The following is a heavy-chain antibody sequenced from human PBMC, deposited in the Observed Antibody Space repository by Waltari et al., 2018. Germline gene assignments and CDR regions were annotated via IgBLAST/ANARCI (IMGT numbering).Heavy chain of an antibody. CDR3: TRDRGGIAAHGEYYFDY. CDR2: IRSKAYGGTT. V-gene: IGHV3-49*03. CDR1: GFTFGDYA. Sequence: EVQLVESGGGLVQPGRSLRLSCTASGFTFGDYAMSWFRQAPGKGLEWVGFIRSKAYGGTTEYAASVKGRFTISRDDSKSIAYLQMNSLKTEDTAVYYCTRDRGGIAAHGEYYFDYWGQGTLVIVSS. D-gene: IGHD6-13*01. J-gene: IGHJ4*02.